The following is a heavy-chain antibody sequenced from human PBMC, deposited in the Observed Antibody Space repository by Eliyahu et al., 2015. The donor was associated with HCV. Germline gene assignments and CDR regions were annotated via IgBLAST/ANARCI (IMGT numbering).Heavy chain of an antibody. CDR2: ISSSSSYI. CDR3: ARDEGALGAHDY. Sequence: EVQLVESGGGLVKPGGSLRLSCAASGFTFXSYSMNWVRQAPGKGLEWXSSISSSSSYIYYADSVKGRFTISRDNAKNSLYLQMNSLRAEDTAVYYCARDEGALGAHDYWGQGTLVTVSS. CDR1: GFTFXSYS. J-gene: IGHJ4*02. D-gene: IGHD1-26*01. V-gene: IGHV3-21*01.